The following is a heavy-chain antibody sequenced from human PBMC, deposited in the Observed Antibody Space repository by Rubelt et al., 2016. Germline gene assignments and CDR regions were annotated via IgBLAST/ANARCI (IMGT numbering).Heavy chain of an antibody. Sequence: EVQLVESGGTLVKPGGSLRLSCAASEFSFSSYSMNWVRQAPGKGLEWVSSISSSSSYIYYADSVKGRFTISSDNSKNSLYLQMNSRRGEDTVVYHCASRSSGANSAFDRWGQGTQVTVSS. CDR3: ASRSSGANSAFDR. D-gene: IGHD6-19*01. V-gene: IGHV3-21*04. J-gene: IGHJ5*02. CDR1: EFSFSSYS. CDR2: ISSSSSYI.